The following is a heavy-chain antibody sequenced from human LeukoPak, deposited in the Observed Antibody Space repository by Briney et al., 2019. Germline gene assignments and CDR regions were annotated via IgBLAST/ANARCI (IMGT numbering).Heavy chain of an antibody. D-gene: IGHD2-21*02. CDR3: ARGKPLLFGVDY. CDR2: IRFAGSNK. CDR1: GFTFRSYG. J-gene: IGHJ4*02. V-gene: IGHV3-30*02. Sequence: GGSLRLSCAASGFTFRSYGMHWVRQAPGKGLEWVAFIRFAGSNKYYADSVKGRFTISRDNSNNTLYLQMNSLGAEDTAVYYCARGKPLLFGVDYWGQGTLVTVSS.